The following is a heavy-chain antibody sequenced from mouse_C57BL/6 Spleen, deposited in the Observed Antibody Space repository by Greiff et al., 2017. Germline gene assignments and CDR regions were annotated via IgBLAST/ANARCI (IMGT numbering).Heavy chain of an antibody. V-gene: IGHV5-4*01. D-gene: IGHD3-2*02. J-gene: IGHJ2*01. Sequence: EVQLVESGGGLVKPGGSLKLSCAASGFTFSSYAMSWVRQTPEKRLEWVATISDGGSYTYYPDNVKGRFTISRDNAKNNLYLQMSHLKSEDTAMYYCAREESSGYYFDYWGQGTTLTVSS. CDR1: GFTFSSYA. CDR2: ISDGGSYT. CDR3: AREESSGYYFDY.